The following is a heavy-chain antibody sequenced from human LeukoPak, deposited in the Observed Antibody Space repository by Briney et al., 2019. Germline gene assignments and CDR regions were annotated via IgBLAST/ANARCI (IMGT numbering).Heavy chain of an antibody. CDR2: IIPIFGTA. V-gene: IGHV1-69*13. Sequence: ASVKVSCKASGYTFTSYAISWVRQAPGQGLEWMGGIIPIFGTANYAQKFQGRVTITADESTSTAYMELSSLRSEDTAVYYCARDPGYSYGYAGYYFDYWGQGTLVTVSS. D-gene: IGHD5-18*01. J-gene: IGHJ4*02. CDR3: ARDPGYSYGYAGYYFDY. CDR1: GYTFTSYA.